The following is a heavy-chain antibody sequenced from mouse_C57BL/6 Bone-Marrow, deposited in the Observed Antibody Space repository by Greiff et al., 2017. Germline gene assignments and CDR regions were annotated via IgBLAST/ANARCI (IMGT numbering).Heavy chain of an antibody. CDR3: TTFGDYAMDY. CDR1: GFNINDDY. Sequence: VQLQQSGAELVRPGASVKLSCTASGFNINDDYMHWVKQRPEQGLEWIGWIDPENGDTDYASKFKGKATLTANTSSNTAYLQPSSLTSEDTAVYYCTTFGDYAMDYWGQGTSVTVSS. V-gene: IGHV14-4*01. J-gene: IGHJ4*01. CDR2: IDPENGDT.